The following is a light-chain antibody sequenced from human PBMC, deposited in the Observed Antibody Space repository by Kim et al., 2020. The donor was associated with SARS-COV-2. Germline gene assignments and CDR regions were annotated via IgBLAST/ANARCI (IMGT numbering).Light chain of an antibody. J-gene: IGLJ3*02. Sequence: TVTSACPGSSGNIASNYVQWYQQLPAGAPPTVIYEDNERPSGVPDRFSGSIDSSSNSASLTISGLKTEDEADYYCQSYDDSNRWVFGGGTKLTVL. CDR1: SGNIASNY. CDR3: QSYDDSNRWV. CDR2: EDN. V-gene: IGLV6-57*02.